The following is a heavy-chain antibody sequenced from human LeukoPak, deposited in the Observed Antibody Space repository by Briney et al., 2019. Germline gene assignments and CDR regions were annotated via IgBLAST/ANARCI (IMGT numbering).Heavy chain of an antibody. J-gene: IGHJ3*02. V-gene: IGHV1-2*03. D-gene: IGHD5-18*01. CDR1: GYTFTGYY. Sequence: LGASVKVSCKASGYTFTGYYIYWVRQAPGQGLEWMGWINPNSGDTKYAQNFQGRVTMTRDTSITTAYVEVSRLRSDDTAIYYCAREHTYGVHNAFAIWGQGTMVTVSS. CDR2: INPNSGDT. CDR3: AREHTYGVHNAFAI.